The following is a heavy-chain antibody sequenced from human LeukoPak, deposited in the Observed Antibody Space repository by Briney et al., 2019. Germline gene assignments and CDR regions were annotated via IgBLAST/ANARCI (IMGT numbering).Heavy chain of an antibody. CDR1: GFTFSSYA. J-gene: IGHJ4*02. V-gene: IGHV3-23*01. Sequence: GGSLRLSCAASGFTFSSYAMSWVRQAPGEGLEWVSAISGSGGSTYYADSVKGRFAISRDNSKNTLYLQMNSLRAEDTAVYYCVKDSNYYDSEYWGQGTLVTVSS. CDR2: ISGSGGST. CDR3: VKDSNYYDSEY. D-gene: IGHD3-10*01.